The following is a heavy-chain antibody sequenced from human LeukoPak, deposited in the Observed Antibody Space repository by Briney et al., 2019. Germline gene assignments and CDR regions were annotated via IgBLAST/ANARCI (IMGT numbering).Heavy chain of an antibody. CDR3: ARGGDSGSYVFDY. D-gene: IGHD1-26*01. J-gene: IGHJ4*02. CDR1: GGSISSGGYY. Sequence: SQTLSLTCTVSGGSISSGGYYWSWIRQRPGKGLEWIGYIYYSGSTYYNPSLKSRVTISVDTSKNQFSLKLSSVTAADTAVYYCARGGDSGSYVFDYWGQGTLVTVSS. CDR2: IYYSGST. V-gene: IGHV4-31*03.